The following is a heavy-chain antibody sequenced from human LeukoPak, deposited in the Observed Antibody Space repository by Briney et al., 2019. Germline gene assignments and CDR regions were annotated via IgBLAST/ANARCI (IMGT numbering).Heavy chain of an antibody. CDR3: ARGLGPI. CDR1: GASVNSGTYY. CDR2: IYYTGNT. Sequence: SETLCLTCTVSGASVNSGTYYWSWLRQPPGKGLEWIGFIYYTGNTKYHPSLEGRVTISVDTSKNHFSLKLTSLTAADTAIYYCARGLGPIWGQGTLVTVSS. V-gene: IGHV4-61*03. J-gene: IGHJ3*02.